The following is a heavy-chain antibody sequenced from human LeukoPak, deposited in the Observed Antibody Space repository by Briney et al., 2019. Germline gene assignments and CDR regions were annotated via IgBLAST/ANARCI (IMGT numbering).Heavy chain of an antibody. D-gene: IGHD6-13*01. CDR3: AKGRVIYSTQSATDY. J-gene: IGHJ4*02. V-gene: IGHV3-43*01. CDR2: ISWDGVST. Sequence: PGGSLRLSCAASGFTFDQYPMHWFRQVQGKGLEWVSVISWDGVSTYYAHSVKGRCTISRDSSKNSLYLQMNSLRTEDTALYHCAKGRVIYSTQSATDYWGQGTLVTVSS. CDR1: GFTFDQYP.